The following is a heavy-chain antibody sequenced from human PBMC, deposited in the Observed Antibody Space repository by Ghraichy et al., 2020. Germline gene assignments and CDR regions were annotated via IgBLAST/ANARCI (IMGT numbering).Heavy chain of an antibody. CDR3: ARVDTAGGDAFDI. Sequence: SETLSLTCTVSGGSISSGGYYWSWIRQHPGKGLEWIGYIYYSGSTYYNPSLKSRVTISVDTSKNQFSLKLSSVTAADTAVYYCARVDTAGGDAFDIWGQGTMVTVSS. CDR1: GGSISSGGYY. D-gene: IGHD5-18*01. V-gene: IGHV4-31*03. J-gene: IGHJ3*02. CDR2: IYYSGST.